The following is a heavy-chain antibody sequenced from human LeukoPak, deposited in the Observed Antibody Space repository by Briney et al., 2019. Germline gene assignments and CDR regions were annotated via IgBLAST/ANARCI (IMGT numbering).Heavy chain of an antibody. V-gene: IGHV5-51*01. CDR2: IYPGDSYT. CDR1: GYSFTSYW. Sequence: GESLKISCKGSGYSFTSYWIAWVRQMPGKGLEWMGIIYPGDSYTTYSPSFQCQVTISADKSIRTAYLQWRSLKASDTAMYYCARRSGSDALDIWGQGTMVTVSS. CDR3: ARRSGSDALDI. D-gene: IGHD3-10*01. J-gene: IGHJ3*02.